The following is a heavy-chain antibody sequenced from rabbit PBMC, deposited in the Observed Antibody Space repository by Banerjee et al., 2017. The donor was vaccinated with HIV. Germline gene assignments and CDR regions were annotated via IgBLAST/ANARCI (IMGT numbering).Heavy chain of an antibody. D-gene: IGHD4-1*01. J-gene: IGHJ4*01. CDR1: GFSFSSGYD. V-gene: IGHV1S40*01. CDR3: ARDHSGWGGHIFDL. CDR2: IYNSNNGNT. Sequence: QSLEESGGDLVKPGGTLTLTCKASGFSFSSGYDMCWVRQAPGKGLEWIACIYNSNNGNTDYANWAKGRFTVSKTSSTTVTLQMTSLTAADTATYFCARDHSGWGGHIFDLWGPGTLVTVS.